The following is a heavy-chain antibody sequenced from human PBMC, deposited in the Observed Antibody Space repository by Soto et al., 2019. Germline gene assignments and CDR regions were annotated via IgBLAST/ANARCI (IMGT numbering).Heavy chain of an antibody. CDR1: GGTFSSYA. J-gene: IGHJ5*02. V-gene: IGHV1-69*13. CDR2: IIPIFGTA. Sequence: SVKVSCKASGGTFSSYAISWVRQAPGQGLEWMGGIIPIFGTANYAQKFQGRVTITADESTSTACMELNSLRAEDTAVYYCAKDSYGGGGDNWFALWGQGTLVTVSS. CDR3: AKDSYGGGGDNWFAL. D-gene: IGHD3-16*01.